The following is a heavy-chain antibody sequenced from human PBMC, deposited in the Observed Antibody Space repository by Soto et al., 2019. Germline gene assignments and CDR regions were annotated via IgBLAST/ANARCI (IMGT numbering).Heavy chain of an antibody. CDR2: IFHSGET. D-gene: IGHD3-10*02. J-gene: IGHJ3*01. V-gene: IGHV4-30-4*08. Sequence: QVQLQESGPGLVKPSETLSLTCTVSGASISSGDYYWSWIRQSPGKGLQWNGYIFHSGETYYTPSLESRLSISIDASKNQFSLNPNSVTAADTAVYFCARSHYVLGAFDVRGPGTVVTVSS. CDR3: ARSHYVLGAFDV. CDR1: GASISSGDYY.